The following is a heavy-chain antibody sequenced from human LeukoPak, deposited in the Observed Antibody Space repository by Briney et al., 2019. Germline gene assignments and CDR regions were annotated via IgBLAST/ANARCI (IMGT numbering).Heavy chain of an antibody. CDR1: GFSFSNDW. V-gene: IGHV3-7*01. Sequence: GGSLRLSCAASGFSFSNDWMSCVCQAPGEGLERVANLKQDGSEEYYVDSAKGRFTISRDNAENSLYLQMTSLRDADTDLSYCARAKVVGDTYFDNWGQGILVTVSS. J-gene: IGHJ4*02. D-gene: IGHD1-26*01. CDR2: LKQDGSEE. CDR3: ARAKVVGDTYFDN.